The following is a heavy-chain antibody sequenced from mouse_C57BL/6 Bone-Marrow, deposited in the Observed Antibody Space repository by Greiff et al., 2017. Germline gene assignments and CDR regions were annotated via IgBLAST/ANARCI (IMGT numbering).Heavy chain of an antibody. CDR1: GFTFSSYA. CDR2: ISDGGSYT. V-gene: IGHV5-4*03. Sequence: DVKLVESGGGLVKPGGSLKLSCAASGFTFSSYAMSWVRQTPEKRLEWVATISDGGSYTYYPDNVKGRFTISRDNAKNNLYLQMSHLKSEDTAMYYCARVPYYYGFDYWGQGTTLTVYS. D-gene: IGHD1-1*01. J-gene: IGHJ2*01. CDR3: ARVPYYYGFDY.